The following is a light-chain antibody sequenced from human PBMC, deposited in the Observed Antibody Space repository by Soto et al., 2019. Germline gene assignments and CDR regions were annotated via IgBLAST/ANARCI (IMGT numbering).Light chain of an antibody. CDR3: QKYNNWPWT. CDR1: QSVSSN. Sequence: EIVMTQSPATLSVSPGERATLSCRANQSVSSNLAWYQQKPGQAPPPLIYGESTRATGIPARFSGSGSGTEFTLTISILQSEDFAVYYCQKYNNWPWTFGQGTKVEIK. J-gene: IGKJ1*01. V-gene: IGKV3-15*01. CDR2: GES.